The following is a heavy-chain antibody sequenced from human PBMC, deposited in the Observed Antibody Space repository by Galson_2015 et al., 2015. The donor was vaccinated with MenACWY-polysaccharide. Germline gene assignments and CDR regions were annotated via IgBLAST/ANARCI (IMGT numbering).Heavy chain of an antibody. J-gene: IGHJ5*02. CDR1: GFTFTDYG. V-gene: IGHV1-18*01. D-gene: IGHD6-13*01. CDR2: ITTYNGDT. Sequence: SVKVSCKASGFTFTDYGINWVRQAPGQGLEWMGNITTYNGDTNYAQKFQGRVTMTADTSTNTAYMELTNLKSDDTAVYYCARDNRPRVLVPVINWFDPWGQGTLVTVSS. CDR3: ARDNRPRVLVPVINWFDP.